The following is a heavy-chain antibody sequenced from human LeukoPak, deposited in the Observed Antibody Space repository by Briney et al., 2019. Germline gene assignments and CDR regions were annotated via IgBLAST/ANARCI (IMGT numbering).Heavy chain of an antibody. CDR2: IYHSGST. V-gene: IGHV4-30-2*01. D-gene: IGHD4-11*01. CDR3: ARELRVTTPNANGNYYYYGMDV. J-gene: IGHJ6*02. Sequence: SQTLSLTCTVSGGSISSGGYSWSWIRQPPGKGLEWIGYIYHSGSTYYNPSLKSRVTISVDTSKNQFSLKLSSVTAADTAVYYCARELRVTTPNANGNYYYYGMDVWGQGTTVTVSS. CDR1: GGSISSGGYS.